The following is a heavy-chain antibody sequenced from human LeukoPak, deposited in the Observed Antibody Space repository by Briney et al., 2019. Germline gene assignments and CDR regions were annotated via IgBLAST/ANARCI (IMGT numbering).Heavy chain of an antibody. V-gene: IGHV4-59*01. CDR1: GGSITTNY. D-gene: IGHD5-24*01. CDR3: ARQGYNDAFDI. CDR2: IYDNDNT. J-gene: IGHJ3*02. Sequence: PSETLFLTCTVSGGSITTNYWSWIRQPPGKALEWVGYIYDNDNTNYDPSLKSRVSISRDTSKGQFSLRLSSVTAADTAVYYCARQGYNDAFDIWGQGTMVTVSS.